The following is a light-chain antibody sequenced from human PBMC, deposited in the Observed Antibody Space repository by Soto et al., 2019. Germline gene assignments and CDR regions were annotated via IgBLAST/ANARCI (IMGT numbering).Light chain of an antibody. CDR2: DVS. Sequence: IVMTQSPATLSVSPGERATLSCRASQSIGSNLASYQQKPGQAPRLLMYDVSNRPTGTPARFSGSGSGTDFTLTISSLESEDFAVYDCQQHNTWLWTFGQGTKVEI. V-gene: IGKV3D-15*01. J-gene: IGKJ1*01. CDR1: QSIGSN. CDR3: QQHNTWLWT.